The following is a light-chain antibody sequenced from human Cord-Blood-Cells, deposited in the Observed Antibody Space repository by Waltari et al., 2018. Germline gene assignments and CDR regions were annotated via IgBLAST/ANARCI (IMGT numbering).Light chain of an antibody. J-gene: IGLJ3*02. CDR3: AAWDDSLNGRV. CDR1: SSNIGSNT. Sequence: QSVLTQPPSASGTPGQRVTISCSGSSSNIGSNTVNWYQQLPGPAPKPLIYSNNPRPAGVPDRFSGSKSGTSASLAISGLQSEDEADYYCAAWDDSLNGRVFGGGTKLTVL. CDR2: SNN. V-gene: IGLV1-44*01.